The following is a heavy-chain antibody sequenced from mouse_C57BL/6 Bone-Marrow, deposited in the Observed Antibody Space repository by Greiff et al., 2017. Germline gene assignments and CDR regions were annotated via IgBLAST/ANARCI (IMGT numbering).Heavy chain of an antibody. V-gene: IGHV1-54*01. CDR3: GRSRNWVSWFAY. CDR1: GFAFTNYL. CDR2: INPGSGGT. D-gene: IGHD4-1*01. J-gene: IGHJ3*01. Sequence: QVQLQQSGADLVRPGTSLKVSCKASGFAFTNYLIGWVPQPPGQGLEWIGVINPGSGGTNYYEKFTGKATLTADKSSCTAYMQLSSLTSEDSAFYFCGRSRNWVSWFAYWGQGTLVTVSA.